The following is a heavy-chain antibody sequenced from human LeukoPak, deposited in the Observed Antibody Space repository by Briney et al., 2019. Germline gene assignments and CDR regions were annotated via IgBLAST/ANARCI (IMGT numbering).Heavy chain of an antibody. J-gene: IGHJ4*02. D-gene: IGHD1-26*01. Sequence: SETLSLTCAVYGGSFSGYYWSWIRQPPGKGLEWIGEINHSGSTNYNPSLKSRVTISVDTSKNQFSLKLSSVTAADTAVYYCARAGFGWELSNDFDYWGQGTLVTVSS. CDR2: INHSGST. CDR1: GGSFSGYY. CDR3: ARAGFGWELSNDFDY. V-gene: IGHV4-34*01.